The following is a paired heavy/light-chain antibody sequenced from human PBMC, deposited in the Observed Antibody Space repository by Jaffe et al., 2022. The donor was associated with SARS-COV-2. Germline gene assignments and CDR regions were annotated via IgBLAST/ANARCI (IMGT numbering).Light chain of an antibody. J-gene: IGLJ2*01. V-gene: IGLV4-69*01. Sequence: QLVLTQAPSVSASLGASVKLTCTLGSGHSNYAIAWHQQQPEKGPRFLMKFDSDGSHIKGDGIPDRFSGSSSGAERYLTIASLQSEDEADYYCQTWGTATVFGGGTKLTVL. CDR1: SGHSNYA. CDR3: QTWGTATV. CDR2: FDSDGSH.
Heavy chain of an antibody. CDR1: GGSISSSSYY. V-gene: IGHV4-39*01. CDR3: VRHGRDGHNRGPGGVEY. J-gene: IGHJ4*02. D-gene: IGHD1-26*01. Sequence: QLQLQESGPGLVKSWETLSLTCTVSGGSISSSSYYWGWIRQPPGKGLEWIGSIYYSGSTYYNPSLKSRVTISVDTSKNQFSLKLSSVTDADTAVYFCVRHGRDGHNRGPGGVEYWGQGTLVTVSS. CDR2: IYYSGST.